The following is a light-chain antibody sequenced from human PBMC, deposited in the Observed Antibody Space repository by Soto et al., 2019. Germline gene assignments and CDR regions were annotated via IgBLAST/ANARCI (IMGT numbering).Light chain of an antibody. J-gene: IGLJ1*01. V-gene: IGLV2-14*01. CDR1: SGDVGAYNY. CDR3: SSYSTSFFYV. CDR2: GVT. Sequence: QSALTQPASVSGSPGQSITISCTGTSGDVGAYNYVSWYQQHPGEAPKLIIYGVTNRPSGVSYRFSGSKSDYTASLTISGLQAEDEADYYCSSYSTSFFYVFGTGTKVTVL.